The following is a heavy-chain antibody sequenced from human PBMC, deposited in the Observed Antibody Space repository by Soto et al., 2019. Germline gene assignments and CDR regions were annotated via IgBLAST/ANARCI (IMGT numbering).Heavy chain of an antibody. D-gene: IGHD3-3*01. CDR3: ARMVIFGVVNLMYYFDY. CDR1: GGSISSSSYY. V-gene: IGHV4-39*01. J-gene: IGHJ4*02. CDR2: IYYSGST. Sequence: SETLSLTCTVSGGSISSSSYYWGWIRQPPGKGLEWIGSIYYSGSTYYNPSLKSRVTISVDTSKNQFSLKLSSVAAADTAVYYCARMVIFGVVNLMYYFDYWGQGTLVTVSS.